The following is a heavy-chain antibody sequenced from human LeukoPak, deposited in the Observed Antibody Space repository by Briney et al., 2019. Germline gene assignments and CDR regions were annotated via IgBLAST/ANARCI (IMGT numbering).Heavy chain of an antibody. J-gene: IGHJ3*02. D-gene: IGHD6-13*01. V-gene: IGHV3-30*18. CDR2: ISYDGSNK. Sequence: PGRSLRLSCAASGFTFSSYGMHWVRQAPGKGLEWVAVISYDGSNKYYADSVKGRFTISRDNSKNTLYLQMNSLRAEDTAVYYCAKGIAAARNPNDAFDIWGQGTMVTVSS. CDR3: AKGIAAARNPNDAFDI. CDR1: GFTFSSYG.